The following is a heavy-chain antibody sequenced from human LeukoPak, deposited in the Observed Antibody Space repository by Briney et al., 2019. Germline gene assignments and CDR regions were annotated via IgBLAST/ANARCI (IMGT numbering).Heavy chain of an antibody. V-gene: IGHV5-51*01. Sequence: GESLKISCKGSGYSFTSYWIGWVRQMPGKGLEWMGIIYPGDSDTRYSPSFQGQVTISADKSISTAYLQWSSLKASDTAMYYCARGVVSSSWHDAFDIWGQGTMVTVSS. CDR3: ARGVVSSSWHDAFDI. CDR2: IYPGDSDT. CDR1: GYSFTSYW. J-gene: IGHJ3*02. D-gene: IGHD6-13*01.